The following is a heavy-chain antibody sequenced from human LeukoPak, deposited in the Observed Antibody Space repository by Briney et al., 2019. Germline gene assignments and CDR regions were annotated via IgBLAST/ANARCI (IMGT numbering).Heavy chain of an antibody. V-gene: IGHV1-18*01. J-gene: IGHJ4*02. CDR2: INAYNGNT. CDR3: SRGVGDDILTGDYPFDY. D-gene: IGHD3-9*01. CDR1: GYTVTSYG. Sequence: ASVNVSCKASGYTVTSYGISWVRQAPGQGGEGMGWINAYNGNTNYQQKLQGRSTMTTDTSTSPAYLELRSLRSDDTAVYYCSRGVGDDILTGDYPFDYWGQGTLVTVSS.